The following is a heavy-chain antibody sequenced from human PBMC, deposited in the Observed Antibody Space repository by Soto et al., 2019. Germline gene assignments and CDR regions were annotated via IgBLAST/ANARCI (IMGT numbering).Heavy chain of an antibody. D-gene: IGHD6-19*01. Sequence: QVQLVESGGGVVQPGRSLRLSCAASGFTFSSYAMHWVRRAPGKGLEWVAAVSHDGKSGFYADSVSGRFTVSRDNSNILLYLQMDRLRPEDTALFYCSRFDKFNGGWSWGQGTAVTVSS. CDR1: GFTFSSYA. V-gene: IGHV3-30*14. CDR2: VSHDGKSG. CDR3: SRFDKFNGGWS. J-gene: IGHJ4*02.